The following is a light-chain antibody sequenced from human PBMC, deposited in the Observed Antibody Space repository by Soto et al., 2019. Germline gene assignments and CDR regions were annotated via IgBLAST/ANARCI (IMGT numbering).Light chain of an antibody. CDR1: QSISTT. V-gene: IGKV3-15*01. CDR2: GAS. CDR3: QQYYNWPPIT. J-gene: IGKJ5*01. Sequence: EIVLTQSPATLSVSPGERATLFCRASQSISTTLAWYQQKPGQAPRLLLSGASTRATGVPARFSGSGSGTDFTLTISSLQSDDFAIYYCQQYYNWPPITFGQGTRLEIK.